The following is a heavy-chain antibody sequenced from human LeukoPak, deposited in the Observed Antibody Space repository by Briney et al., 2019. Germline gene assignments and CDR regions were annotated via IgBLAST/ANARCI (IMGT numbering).Heavy chain of an antibody. Sequence: SVKVSCKASGGTFSSYAINWVRQAPGQGLEWMGGIILIFGTANYAQKFQDRVTITADESTSTAYMELSSLRSEDTAIYYCASRLYCSNTRCRNFPFAYWGQGTLVTVSS. J-gene: IGHJ4*02. CDR2: IILIFGTA. CDR1: GGTFSSYA. CDR3: ASRLYCSNTRCRNFPFAY. V-gene: IGHV1-69*01. D-gene: IGHD2-2*01.